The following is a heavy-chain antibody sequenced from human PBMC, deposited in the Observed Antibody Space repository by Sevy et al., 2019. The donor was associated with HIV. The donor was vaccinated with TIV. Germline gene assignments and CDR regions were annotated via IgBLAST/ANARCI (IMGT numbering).Heavy chain of an antibody. CDR1: GDSFRGADYY. CDR3: PRLPDTIVRGGFDP. J-gene: IGHJ5*02. D-gene: IGHD3-10*01. V-gene: IGHV4-30-4*01. Sequence: SETLSLTCTVSGDSFRGADYYWSWIRQSPTRGLEWLGYINDVGSTFYNPAFESRLTMSIETSKKQFSLSLISVTAADTAVYYCPRLPDTIVRGGFDPWGQRALVTVSS. CDR2: INDVGST.